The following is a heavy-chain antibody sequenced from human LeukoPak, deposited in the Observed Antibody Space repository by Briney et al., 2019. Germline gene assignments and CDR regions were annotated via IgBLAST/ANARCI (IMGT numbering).Heavy chain of an antibody. J-gene: IGHJ4*02. CDR2: IWSDASNH. V-gene: IGHV3-33*08. CDR1: GFNFRNYQ. CDR3: VREATGPGTRYLFHY. Sequence: PGGSLRLSCTASGFNFRNYQMHWVSQAPGTGLEWVAVIWSDASNHFYPDSVKGRFTVSRDNSRNTMDLQMDSLRTEDTAVYYCVREATGPGTRYLFHYWGQGALVTVSS. D-gene: IGHD3-10*01.